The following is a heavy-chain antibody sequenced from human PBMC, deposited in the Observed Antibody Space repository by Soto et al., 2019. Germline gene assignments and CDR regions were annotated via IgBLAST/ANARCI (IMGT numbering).Heavy chain of an antibody. CDR1: CGSLNSRNNF. CDR2: IYYSGST. J-gene: IGHJ5*02. V-gene: IGHV4-39*01. Sequence: KTLSLTWRVPCGSLNSRNNFWGWFLRPPGEGLEWIVSIYYSGSTYYNPSLRSRVTISVDTSKNQFALKLSSVTAADTAVFYCARHFSSGSRNCFDAWGQGTPVIVS. CDR3: ARHFSSGSRNCFDA. D-gene: IGHD6-19*01.